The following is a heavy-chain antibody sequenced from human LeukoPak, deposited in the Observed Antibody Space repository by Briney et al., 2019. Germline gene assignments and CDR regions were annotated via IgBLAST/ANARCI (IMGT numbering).Heavy chain of an antibody. V-gene: IGHV4-59*01. J-gene: IGHJ5*02. CDR2: LSDVGTN. D-gene: IGHD4-23*01. Sequence: PSEPLSLTCAVSGVSISSYYWSWIRQHPGKGLEWIGYLSDVGTNDYNPSLKGRVTISRDTSKNQFSLRLSSVTAADAAVYHCARDKAPGGKRWFDPWGQGALVIVSS. CDR3: ARDKAPGGKRWFDP. CDR1: GVSISSYY.